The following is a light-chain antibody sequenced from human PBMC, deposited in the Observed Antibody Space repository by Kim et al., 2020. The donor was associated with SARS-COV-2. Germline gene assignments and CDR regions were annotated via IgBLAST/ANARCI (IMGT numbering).Light chain of an antibody. Sequence: VLTQPPSASGTPGQSVTISCSGSSSNIGSNTVNWYQQLPGTAPKLLIYSNNQRPSGVPDRFSGSKSGTSASLAISGLQSEDEADYYCAAWDDSLNGRVFGGGTKVTVL. CDR3: AAWDDSLNGRV. CDR1: SSNIGSNT. J-gene: IGLJ3*02. CDR2: SNN. V-gene: IGLV1-44*01.